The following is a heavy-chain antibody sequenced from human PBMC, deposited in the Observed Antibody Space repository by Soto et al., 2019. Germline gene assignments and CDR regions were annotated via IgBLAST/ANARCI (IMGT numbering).Heavy chain of an antibody. V-gene: IGHV3-74*01. Sequence: EVQLVESGGGLVQPGGSLRLSCEASGLTFSSYWMHWVRQAPGKGLVWVSRINTDGSSTTYADSVKGRFTISRDNTKNTLYLHMTSLRVEATAVCYWARAGGSNIHFAYWGQGTLVTVSS. CDR3: ARAGGSNIHFAY. CDR1: GLTFSSYW. CDR2: INTDGSST. D-gene: IGHD1-26*01. J-gene: IGHJ4*02.